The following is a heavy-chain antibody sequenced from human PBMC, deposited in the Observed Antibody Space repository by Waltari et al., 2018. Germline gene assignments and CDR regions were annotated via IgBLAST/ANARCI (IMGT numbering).Heavy chain of an antibody. CDR2: ISYDGLSK. D-gene: IGHD2-2*01. CDR3: AREGGTSGYSGYFDT. Sequence: PLVESGGGVVQPGRSLRLSCAAPGFTFSNHIIHWVRRAPGKGLGWVAAISYDGLSKYYADSVKGRFTIAGDTSKTTVNLQMNSLNTEDTAVYYCAREGGTSGYSGYFDTWGQGTLVTVSS. J-gene: IGHJ4*02. CDR1: GFTFSNHI. V-gene: IGHV3-30*04.